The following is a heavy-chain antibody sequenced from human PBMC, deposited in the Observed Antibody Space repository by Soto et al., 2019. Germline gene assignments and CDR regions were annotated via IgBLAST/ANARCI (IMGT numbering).Heavy chain of an antibody. V-gene: IGHV4-4*07. D-gene: IGHD6-13*01. CDR3: ARDGHSSSWLSLGWFDP. CDR2: IYTSGST. Sequence: QVQLQESGPGLVKPSETLSLTCTVSGGSISSYYWSWIRQPAGKGLEWIGRIYTSGSTNYNPSLKSRVTMSVDTSKNQFSLKLSSVTAADTAVYYCARDGHSSSWLSLGWFDPWGQGTLVTVSS. J-gene: IGHJ5*02. CDR1: GGSISSYY.